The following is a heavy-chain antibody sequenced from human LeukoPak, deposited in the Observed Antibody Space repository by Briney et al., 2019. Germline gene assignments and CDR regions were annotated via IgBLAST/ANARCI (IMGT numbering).Heavy chain of an antibody. J-gene: IGHJ1*01. V-gene: IGHV4-59*08. D-gene: IGHD6-19*01. Sequence: PSETLSLTCTVSGGSISSYYWSWIRQPPGKGLEWIGYIYYSGSTNYNPSLKSRVTISVDTSKNQFSLKLSSVTAADTAVYYCAGRSGWRKYFQHWGQGTLVTVSS. CDR2: IYYSGST. CDR1: GGSISSYY. CDR3: AGRSGWRKYFQH.